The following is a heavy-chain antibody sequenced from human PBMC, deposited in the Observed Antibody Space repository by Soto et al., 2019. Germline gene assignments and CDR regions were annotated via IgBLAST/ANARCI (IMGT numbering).Heavy chain of an antibody. CDR3: TTEPSQLTIFGG. CDR1: GFTFSNAW. J-gene: IGHJ4*02. V-gene: IGHV3-15*01. D-gene: IGHD3-3*01. Sequence: EVQLVESGGGLVKPGGSLRLSCAASGFTFSNAWMSWVRQAPGKGLEWVGRIKSKTDGGTTDYAAPVKGRFTISRDDSKNTLYLQLNSLRTEDTSVYYCTTEPSQLTIFGGWGQVTLVTVSS. CDR2: IKSKTDGGTT.